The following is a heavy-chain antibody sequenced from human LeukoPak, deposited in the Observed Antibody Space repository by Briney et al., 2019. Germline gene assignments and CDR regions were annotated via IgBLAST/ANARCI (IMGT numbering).Heavy chain of an antibody. V-gene: IGHV3-30-3*01. J-gene: IGHJ4*02. CDR2: IYDGSDK. CDR3: ARDLYVRELDY. Sequence: PGGSLRLSCAASGFTFSSYAMHWVRQAPGKGLEWVAVIYDGSDKYYADSVKGRFTISRDNSKNTLYLQMNSLRAEDTAVYYCARDLYVRELDYWGQGTLVTVSS. D-gene: IGHD1-26*01. CDR1: GFTFSSYA.